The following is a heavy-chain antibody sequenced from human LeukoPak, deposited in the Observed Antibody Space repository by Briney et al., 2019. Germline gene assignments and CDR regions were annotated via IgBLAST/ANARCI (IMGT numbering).Heavy chain of an antibody. CDR2: IVGSGGNM. D-gene: IGHD2-2*01. V-gene: IGHV3-23*01. CDR3: AKGLTWDSTSCSD. J-gene: IGHJ4*02. Sequence: PGGSLRLSCAASGFSFSSYAMSWVRQAPGKGLEWVSAIVGSGGNMYYADSVKGRFTIFRDNFKSTLYLQMNSLRAEDTAFYYCAKGLTWDSTSCSDWGQGTLVTVSS. CDR1: GFSFSSYA.